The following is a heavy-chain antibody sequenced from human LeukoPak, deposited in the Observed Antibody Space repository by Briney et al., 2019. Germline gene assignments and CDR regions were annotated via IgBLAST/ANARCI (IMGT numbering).Heavy chain of an antibody. V-gene: IGHV1-2*02. Sequence: GASVKVSCKASGYTFPGYYIHWVRQAPGQGLEWITFINPSSGGTHYAQNFQGRVTVTRDTSISTVYLEMIRLRSDDTAVYYCARKGRIYGDYDYWGQGTLVTVSS. CDR3: ARKGRIYGDYDY. CDR1: GYTFPGYY. D-gene: IGHD4-17*01. J-gene: IGHJ4*02. CDR2: INPSSGGT.